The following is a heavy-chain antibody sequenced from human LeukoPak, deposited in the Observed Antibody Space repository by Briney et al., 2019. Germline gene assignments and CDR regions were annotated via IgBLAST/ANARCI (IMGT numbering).Heavy chain of an antibody. CDR2: ISSSSSFI. D-gene: IGHD6-13*01. V-gene: IGHV3-21*01. Sequence: GGSLRLSCVASGFTFSSYSMNWVRQALGKGLEWVSSISSSSSFICYADSVKGRFTISRDNAKNSLYLQMNSLRAEDTAVYYCARDDTMYSSSWYNYYYYGMDVWGKGTTVTVSS. J-gene: IGHJ6*04. CDR3: ARDDTMYSSSWYNYYYYGMDV. CDR1: GFTFSSYS.